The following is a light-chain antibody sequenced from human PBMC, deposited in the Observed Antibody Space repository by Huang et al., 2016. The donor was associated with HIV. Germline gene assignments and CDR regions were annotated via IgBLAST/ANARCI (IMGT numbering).Light chain of an antibody. Sequence: DIQSQSPSSLSASVGDTVSITCRASQSISSYLKWYQQKPGKAPKLLIYAASNLQSGVPSRVRGSGSGTDFTLTISSLQPEDFATYYCQQSYSIPLTFGGGTKVEIK. CDR3: QQSYSIPLT. J-gene: IGKJ4*01. CDR2: AAS. V-gene: IGKV1-39*01. CDR1: QSISSY.